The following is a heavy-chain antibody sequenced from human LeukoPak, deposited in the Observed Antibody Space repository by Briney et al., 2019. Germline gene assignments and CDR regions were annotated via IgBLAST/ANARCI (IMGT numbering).Heavy chain of an antibody. Sequence: KPSETLSLTCTVSGGSLSSGSSYWRWIRQHPGKGLEWIGYIFYTGSTYYNPSLNSRINISVVTSKNQFSLQLSSVTAADTAVYYCARVGIISEPTATFYFDYWGQGTLVTVSS. CDR3: ARVGIISEPTATFYFDY. V-gene: IGHV4-31*03. D-gene: IGHD1-1*01. CDR2: IFYTGST. CDR1: GGSLSSGSSY. J-gene: IGHJ4*02.